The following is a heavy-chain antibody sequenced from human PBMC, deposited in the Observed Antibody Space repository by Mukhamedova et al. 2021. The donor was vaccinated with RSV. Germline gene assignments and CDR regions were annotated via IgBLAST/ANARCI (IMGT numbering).Heavy chain of an antibody. J-gene: IGHJ5*02. V-gene: IGHV3-30*02. CDR3: AADGTSWFDP. D-gene: IGHD6-13*01. CDR2: YDESNE. Sequence: YDESNEFYADSVKGRITISRDNSKNTLYLQMNSLRAEDTAVYYCAADGTSWFDPWGQETLVTVSS.